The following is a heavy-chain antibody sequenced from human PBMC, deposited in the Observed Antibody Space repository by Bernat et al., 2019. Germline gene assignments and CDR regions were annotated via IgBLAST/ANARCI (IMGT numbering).Heavy chain of an antibody. CDR3: ARVGYCSGGSCYDDDY. J-gene: IGHJ4*02. CDR1: GGSISSSSYY. V-gene: IGHV4-39*01. Sequence: QLQLQESGPGLVKPSETLSLTCTVSGGSISSSSYYWGWICQPPGKGLEWIGSIYYSGSTYYNPSLKSRVTISVDTSKNQFSLKLSSVTAADTAVYYCARVGYCSGGSCYDDDYWGQGTLVTVSS. CDR2: IYYSGST. D-gene: IGHD2-15*01.